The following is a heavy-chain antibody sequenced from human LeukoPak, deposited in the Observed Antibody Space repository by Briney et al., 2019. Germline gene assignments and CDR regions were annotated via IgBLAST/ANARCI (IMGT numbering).Heavy chain of an antibody. J-gene: IGHJ6*03. CDR2: IIPIFGTA. CDR1: GGTFSSYA. CDR3: ARVKMTGPDYYYYMDV. Sequence: GASVKVSCKASGGTFSSYAISWVRQAPGQGLEWMGGIIPIFGTANYAQKFQGRVTITADESTSTAYMELSSLRSEDTAVYYCARVKMTGPDYYYYMDVWGKGTTVTVSS. V-gene: IGHV1-69*13.